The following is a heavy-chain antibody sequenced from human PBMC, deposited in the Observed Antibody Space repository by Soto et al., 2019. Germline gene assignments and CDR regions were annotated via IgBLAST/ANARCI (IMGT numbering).Heavy chain of an antibody. D-gene: IGHD1-26*01. V-gene: IGHV3-13*05. CDR1: GFTFSTYD. Sequence: QPGGSLRLSCAASGFTFSTYDMPWVRQVPGKGLEWVSAIGSAHDPYYLGSVKGRFSISRENAKNSLYLQMNSLTTGDTAVYYCARAYLGRLPRRADYYYALDVWGQGATVTVSS. CDR3: ARAYLGRLPRRADYYYALDV. CDR2: IGSAHDP. J-gene: IGHJ6*02.